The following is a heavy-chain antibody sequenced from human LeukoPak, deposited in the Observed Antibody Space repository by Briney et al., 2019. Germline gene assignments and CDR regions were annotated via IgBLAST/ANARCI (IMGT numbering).Heavy chain of an antibody. J-gene: IGHJ4*02. CDR2: ISSSSSYI. D-gene: IGHD3-9*01. CDR3: ARGTDTGYPRIDY. CDR1: GFTFSSYS. Sequence: GGSLRLSCAASGFTFSSYSMNWVRQAPGKGLEWVSSISSSSSYIYYADSVKGRFTISRDNAKNSLYLQMNSLRAEDTAVYYCARGTDTGYPRIDYWGQGTLVAVSS. V-gene: IGHV3-21*01.